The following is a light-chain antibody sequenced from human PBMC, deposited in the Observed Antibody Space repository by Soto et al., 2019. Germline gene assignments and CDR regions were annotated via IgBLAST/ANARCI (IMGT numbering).Light chain of an antibody. CDR2: EVS. Sequence: QSVLTQPASVSGSPGQSITISCTGSSSDVGGSKYVSWYQQHPGKAPRLMIYEVSYRPSGVSNRFSGSKSGNTASLTVSGLQAEDEADYYCSSKTSRGTLYVFGTGTKVTVL. V-gene: IGLV2-14*01. CDR3: SSKTSRGTLYV. CDR1: SSDVGGSKY. J-gene: IGLJ1*01.